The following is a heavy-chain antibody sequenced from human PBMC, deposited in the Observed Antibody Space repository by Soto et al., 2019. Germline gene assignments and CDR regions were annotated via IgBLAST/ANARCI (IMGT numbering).Heavy chain of an antibody. CDR2: IYYSGRT. J-gene: IGHJ6*02. CDR1: GNSISSRRYY. D-gene: IGHD2-21*02. Sequence: PSETLSLTCTVTGNSISSRRYYWSWIRQPTGKRLEWNGSIYYSGRTYNNPSLRSRVSMSIRTSKDQFSLKLKSVTAAEPALYFCARLGTSVVTQACCYVWG. V-gene: IGHV4-39*01. CDR3: ARLGTSVVTQACCYV.